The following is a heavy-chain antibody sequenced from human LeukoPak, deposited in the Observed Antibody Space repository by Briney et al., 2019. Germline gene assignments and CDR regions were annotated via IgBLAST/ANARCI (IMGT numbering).Heavy chain of an antibody. J-gene: IGHJ4*02. CDR3: ASSIVATISVGFDY. CDR2: MNPNSGNT. D-gene: IGHD5-12*01. Sequence: ASVKVSCKASGCTFTSYDINWVRQATGQGLEWMGWMNPNSGNTGYAQKFQGRVTMTRNTSISTAYMELSSLRSEDTAVYYCASSIVATISVGFDYWGQGTLVTVSS. V-gene: IGHV1-8*01. CDR1: GCTFTSYD.